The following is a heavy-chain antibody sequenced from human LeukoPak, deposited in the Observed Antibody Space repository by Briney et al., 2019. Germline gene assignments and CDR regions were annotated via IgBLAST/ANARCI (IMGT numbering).Heavy chain of an antibody. D-gene: IGHD3-16*01. Sequence: GGSLRLSCAASGFTFSRYGMHWVRQAPGKGLEWVALISYDESNRNYADSVKGRFTISRDNSKNTLYLQMNSLRAEDTTVYYCAKDRLAYSYAQPFDYWGQGTLVTVSS. V-gene: IGHV3-30*18. CDR1: GFTFSRYG. J-gene: IGHJ4*02. CDR2: ISYDESNR. CDR3: AKDRLAYSYAQPFDY.